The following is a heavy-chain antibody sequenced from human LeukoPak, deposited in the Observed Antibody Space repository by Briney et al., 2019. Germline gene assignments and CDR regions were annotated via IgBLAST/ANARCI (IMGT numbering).Heavy chain of an antibody. Sequence: PSETLSLTCTVSGGSISSYYWSWIRQPPGKGLEWIGYIYYSGSTNYNPSLKSRVTISVDTSKNQFSLKLSSVTAADTAVYYCARARPAFDIWGQGTMVTVSS. D-gene: IGHD6-6*01. J-gene: IGHJ3*02. CDR3: ARARPAFDI. CDR1: GGSISSYY. CDR2: IYYSGST. V-gene: IGHV4-59*08.